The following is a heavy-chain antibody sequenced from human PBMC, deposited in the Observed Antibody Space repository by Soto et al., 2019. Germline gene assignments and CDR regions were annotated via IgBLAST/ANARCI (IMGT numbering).Heavy chain of an antibody. V-gene: IGHV4-30-4*01. CDR3: AGFPLYYYDSSGYYHYYYGMDV. D-gene: IGHD3-22*01. J-gene: IGHJ6*02. CDR2: IYYSGST. Sequence: SETLSLTCTVSGGSISSGDYYWSWIRQPPGKGLEWIGYIYYSGSTYCNPSLKSRVTISVDTSKNQFSLKLSSVTAADTAVYYCAGFPLYYYDSSGYYHYYYGMDVWGQGTTVTVSS. CDR1: GGSISSGDYY.